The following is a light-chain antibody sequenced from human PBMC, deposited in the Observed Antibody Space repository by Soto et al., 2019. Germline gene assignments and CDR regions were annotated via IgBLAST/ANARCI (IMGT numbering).Light chain of an antibody. V-gene: IGLV1-44*01. CDR3: LLYYGGAQV. J-gene: IGLJ2*01. Sequence: QTVVSQPPSASGTPGQRVTISCSGRTSNIGSNSVTWYQQLQGTAPKVVIYSNDQWPSGVPDRFSGSKSGSSASLAISGLQSEDEADYYCLLYYGGAQVFGGGTKLTVL. CDR2: SND. CDR1: TSNIGSNS.